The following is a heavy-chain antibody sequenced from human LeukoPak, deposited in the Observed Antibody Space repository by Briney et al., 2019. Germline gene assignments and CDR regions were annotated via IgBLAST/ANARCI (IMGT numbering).Heavy chain of an antibody. V-gene: IGHV3-30*03. D-gene: IGHD5-18*01. CDR1: GFTFSSYG. CDR2: ISYDGSNK. J-gene: IGHJ5*02. CDR3: VRDWPGDSYGADP. Sequence: GGSLRLSCAASGFTFSSYGMHWVRQAPGKGLEWVAVISYDGSNKYYADSVKGRFTVSRDNAKNSLYLQMNSLRAEDTAVYFCVRDWPGDSYGADPWGQGILVTVSS.